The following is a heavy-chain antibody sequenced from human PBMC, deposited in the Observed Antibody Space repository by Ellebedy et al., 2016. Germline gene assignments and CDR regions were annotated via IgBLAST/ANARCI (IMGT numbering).Heavy chain of an antibody. D-gene: IGHD2-2*01. V-gene: IGHV3-49*03. CDR1: GFTFGDFA. CDR3: SRSFCSSTSCYRWYFDL. J-gene: IGHJ2*01. CDR2: IRSNAYRGTT. Sequence: GESLKISXTASGFTFGDFAINWFRQAPGKGVQWVGFIRSNAYRGTTEYAASVRGRFTISRDDSKSIAYLQMNSLKTEDTALYYCSRSFCSSTSCYRWYFDLWGRGTLVTVTS.